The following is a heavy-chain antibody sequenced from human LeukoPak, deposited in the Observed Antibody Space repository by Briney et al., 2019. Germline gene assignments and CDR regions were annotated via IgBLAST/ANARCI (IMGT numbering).Heavy chain of an antibody. CDR1: GFSFSSYA. CDR3: ARGCSSTSCYTVFDY. J-gene: IGHJ4*02. CDR2: ISGSGSST. V-gene: IGHV3-23*01. Sequence: HPGGSLRLSCAASGFSFSSYAMSWVRQAPGKGLEWVSAISGSGSSTYYADSVKGRFTISRDNSKNTLYLQMNSLRAEDTAVYYCARGCSSTSCYTVFDYWGQGTLVTVSS. D-gene: IGHD2-2*02.